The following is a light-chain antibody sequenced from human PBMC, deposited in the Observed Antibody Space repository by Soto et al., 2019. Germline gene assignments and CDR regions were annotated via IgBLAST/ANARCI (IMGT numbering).Light chain of an antibody. CDR2: CAS. V-gene: IGKV3-20*01. Sequence: EIMLTQSPGTLSLSPGERATLSCRASQSVSSSSLAWYQQKPGQAPRLLIYCASNRATGIPDRFSGNGSGTDFTLSISRLEPEDFAVYYCQQYGKSPPITFGQGTRLEN. CDR3: QQYGKSPPIT. J-gene: IGKJ5*01. CDR1: QSVSSSS.